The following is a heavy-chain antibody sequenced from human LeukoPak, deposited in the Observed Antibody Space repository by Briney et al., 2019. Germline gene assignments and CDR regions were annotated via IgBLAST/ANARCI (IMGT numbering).Heavy chain of an antibody. D-gene: IGHD6-13*01. CDR2: IYTSGST. Sequence: KPSETLSLTCTVSGDSISRYYWSWIRQPAGKGLEGIVRIYTSGSTNYNPSLKSRVTMSVDTSKNQFSLKLSSVTAADTAVYYCARDRLAAASNWFDPWGQGALVTVSS. V-gene: IGHV4-4*07. J-gene: IGHJ5*02. CDR1: GDSISRYY. CDR3: ARDRLAAASNWFDP.